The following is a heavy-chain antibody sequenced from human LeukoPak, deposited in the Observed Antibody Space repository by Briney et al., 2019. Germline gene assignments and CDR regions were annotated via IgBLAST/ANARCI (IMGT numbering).Heavy chain of an antibody. D-gene: IGHD3-10*01. CDR1: GFTFSNYV. J-gene: IGHJ3*02. V-gene: IGHV3-23*01. Sequence: GGSLRLSCAASGFTFSNYVMSWVRQAPGKGLEWVSLITGGGGSTYYADSVKGRFTISRDNSKNTLYLQMNSLRAEDTAVYYCARDSQPIFTLDREVSTSDAFDIWGQGTMVTVSS. CDR3: ARDSQPIFTLDREVSTSDAFDI. CDR2: ITGGGGST.